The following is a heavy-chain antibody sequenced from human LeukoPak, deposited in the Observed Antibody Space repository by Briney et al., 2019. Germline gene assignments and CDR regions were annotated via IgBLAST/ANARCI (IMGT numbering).Heavy chain of an antibody. J-gene: IGHJ4*02. D-gene: IGHD5-12*01. CDR1: GYTFTSYG. V-gene: IGHV1-18*01. CDR3: ARSGRGTYYYFDL. Sequence: ASVKVSCKASGYTFTSYGISWVRQAPGQGLEWMGWISAYNSNTNYAQKLQGRVTMTADTSTSTAYMELRSLTSDDTAVYYCARSGRGTYYYFDLWGQGTLVTVSS. CDR2: ISAYNSNT.